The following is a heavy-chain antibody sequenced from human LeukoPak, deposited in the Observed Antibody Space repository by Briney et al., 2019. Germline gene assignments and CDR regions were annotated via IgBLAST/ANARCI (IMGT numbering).Heavy chain of an antibody. V-gene: IGHV3-30*02. Sequence: PGGSLRLSCAASGFTFSSYGMHWVRQAPGKGLEWVAFIRYDGSNKYYADSVKGRFTISRDNSKNTLYLQMNSLRAEDTAVYSCAKLPVSSDDAFDIWGQGTMVTVSS. CDR3: AKLPVSSDDAFDI. CDR2: IRYDGSNK. D-gene: IGHD6-6*01. CDR1: GFTFSSYG. J-gene: IGHJ3*02.